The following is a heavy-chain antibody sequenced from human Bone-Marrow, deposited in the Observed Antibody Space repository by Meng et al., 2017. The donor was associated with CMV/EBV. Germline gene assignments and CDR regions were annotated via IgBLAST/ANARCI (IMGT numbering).Heavy chain of an antibody. V-gene: IGHV1-24*01. CDR3: ATGTSWSSRGYNPSYYYYYGMAV. D-gene: IGHD5-18*01. J-gene: IGHJ6*02. CDR1: GYTLTELS. Sequence: ASVKVSCKVSGYTLTELSMNWVRQAPGKGLEWMGGFDPEDGETIYAQKFQGRVTMTEDTSTDTAYMELSSLRSEDTAVYYCATGTSWSSRGYNPSYYYYYGMAVWGQGTTVTVSS. CDR2: FDPEDGET.